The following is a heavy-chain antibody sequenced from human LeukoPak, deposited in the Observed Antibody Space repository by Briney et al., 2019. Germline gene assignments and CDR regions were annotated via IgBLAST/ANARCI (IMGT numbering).Heavy chain of an antibody. J-gene: IGHJ4*02. CDR2: INHSGST. CDR3: ARGSPLLLWVVQTYYYGSGYYFDY. V-gene: IGHV4-34*01. D-gene: IGHD3-10*01. Sequence: SETLSLTCAVYGGSFSGYYWSWIRQPPGKGLEWIGEINHSGSTNYNPSLKSRVTISVDTSKNQFSLKLSSVTAADTAVYYCARGSPLLLWVVQTYYYGSGYYFDYWGQGTLVTVSS. CDR1: GGSFSGYY.